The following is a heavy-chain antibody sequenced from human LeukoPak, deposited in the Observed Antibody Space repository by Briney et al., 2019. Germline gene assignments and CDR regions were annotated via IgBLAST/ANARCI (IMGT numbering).Heavy chain of an antibody. V-gene: IGHV3-74*01. CDR2: INEDGSIT. J-gene: IGHJ4*02. CDR3: ARGHYGFAS. CDR1: GFTFSSYW. D-gene: IGHD4-17*01. Sequence: GGSLRLSCAASGFTFSSYWMHWVRQAPGKGLMWVSRINEDGSITTYADSVKGRLTISRDNAKNTLYLQMNSLRAEDTAVYYCARGHYGFASWGQGTLATVSS.